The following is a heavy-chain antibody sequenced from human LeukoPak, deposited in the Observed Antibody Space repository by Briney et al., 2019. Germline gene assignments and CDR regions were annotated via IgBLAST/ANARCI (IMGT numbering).Heavy chain of an antibody. CDR2: ISAYNGNT. Sequence: ASVKVSCKTSGYTFASYGISWVRQAPGQGLEWIGWISAYNGNTNYAQKLQGRVTMTTDTSTITASMELRSLRSDDTAVYYCARTLLYCSGGTCLPPDGFDIWGQGTMVTVSS. CDR3: ARTLLYCSGGTCLPPDGFDI. V-gene: IGHV1-18*01. CDR1: GYTFASYG. J-gene: IGHJ3*02. D-gene: IGHD2-15*01.